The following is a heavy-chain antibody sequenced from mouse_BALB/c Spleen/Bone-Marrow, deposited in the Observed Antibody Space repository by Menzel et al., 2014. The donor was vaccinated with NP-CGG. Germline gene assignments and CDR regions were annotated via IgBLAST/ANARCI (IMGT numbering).Heavy chain of an antibody. V-gene: IGHV5-17*02. D-gene: IGHD4-1*01. J-gene: IGHJ1*01. CDR3: ARGGNWDDFDV. CDR1: GFTFSSFG. CDR2: ISSGSTVI. Sequence: LVESGGGLVQPGGSRKLSCAASGFTFSSFGMHWVRQAPEKGLEWVAYISSGSTVIFYADTVKGRFTISRDNPKNTLFLQMTSLRSEDTAMYYCARGGNWDDFDVWGAGTTVTVSS.